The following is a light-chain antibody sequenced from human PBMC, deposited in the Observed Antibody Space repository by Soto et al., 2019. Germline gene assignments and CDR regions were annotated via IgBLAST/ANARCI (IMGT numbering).Light chain of an antibody. CDR1: SSDVGGYNY. Sequence: QSALTQPASVSGSPGQSITISCTGTSSDVGGYNYVSWYQQHPGKAPKLMIYDVSNRPSGVSNRFSGSKSGNTASLTISGLQAEDEADYYFSSYTSSSTPGVVFGGGTKLTVL. V-gene: IGLV2-14*01. CDR2: DVS. CDR3: SSYTSSSTPGVV. J-gene: IGLJ2*01.